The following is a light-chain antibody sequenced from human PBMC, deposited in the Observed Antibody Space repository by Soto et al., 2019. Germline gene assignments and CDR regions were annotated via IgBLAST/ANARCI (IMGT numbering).Light chain of an antibody. CDR1: QSVSIN. CDR2: GSS. J-gene: IGKJ5*01. Sequence: EIVMTQSPATLSVSPGERATLSCRASQSVSINLAWYQQKPGHAPRLLIYGSSTRATVIPARFSCSGSGTEFTLTISSLQSEDFAVYYCQQYNNWPPITFGQGTRLEIK. CDR3: QQYNNWPPIT. V-gene: IGKV3-15*01.